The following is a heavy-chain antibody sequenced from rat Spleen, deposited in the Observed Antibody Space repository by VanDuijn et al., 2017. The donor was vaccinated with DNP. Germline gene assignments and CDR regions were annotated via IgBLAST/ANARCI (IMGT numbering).Heavy chain of an antibody. CDR2: INKDGRTI. CDR3: ARGQLYPYYAMDA. J-gene: IGHJ4*01. CDR1: GFNFKDYW. D-gene: IGHD1-2*01. Sequence: EVKLVESGGGLVQPGRSLKLSCAASGFNFKDYWMAWVRQAPGKGLEWIGEINKDGRTIKYTPSLKDKFTISRDNAQNTLYLQMSKLGSEDTAIYYCARGQLYPYYAMDAWGQGTSVTVSS. V-gene: IGHV4-2*01.